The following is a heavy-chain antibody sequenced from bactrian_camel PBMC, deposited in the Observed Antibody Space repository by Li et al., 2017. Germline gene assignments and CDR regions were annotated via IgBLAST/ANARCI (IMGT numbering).Heavy chain of an antibody. CDR3: AAESGFWPSWGDFVWDNADIYSY. Sequence: HVQLVESGGGSVQAGGSLSLSCAARGYTRRSGCLAWFRQAPGKEREMVAQIQDDGMKHYDTTAEGRLTIVKDAAKDTMDLRMTSLEPEDSGMYYCAAESGFWPSWGDFVWDNADIYSYWGQGTQVTVS. CDR1: GYTRRSGC. CDR2: IQDDGMK. D-gene: IGHD5*01. J-gene: IGHJ4*01. V-gene: IGHV3S53*01.